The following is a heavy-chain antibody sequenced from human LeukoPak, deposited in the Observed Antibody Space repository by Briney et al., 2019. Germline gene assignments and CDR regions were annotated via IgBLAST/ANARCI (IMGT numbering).Heavy chain of an antibody. D-gene: IGHD6-19*01. J-gene: IGHJ4*02. V-gene: IGHV4-34*01. CDR1: GGSFSGYY. Sequence: PSETLSLTCAVYGGSFSGYYWSWIRQPPGKGLEWIGEINHSGSTNYNPSLKSRVTISVDTSKNQFSLKLSSVTAADTAVYYCARPSSSGWLPFDYWGQGTLVTVSS. CDR3: ARPSSSGWLPFDY. CDR2: INHSGST.